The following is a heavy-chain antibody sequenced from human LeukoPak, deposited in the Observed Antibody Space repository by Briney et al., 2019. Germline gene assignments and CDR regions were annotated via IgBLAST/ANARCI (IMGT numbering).Heavy chain of an antibody. D-gene: IGHD3-16*02. CDR2: SHSGGSS. J-gene: IGHJ2*01. CDR1: GFTVSSNY. CDR3: AREEHYRRYFAL. Sequence: GGSLRLSCAASGFTVSSNYMSWVRQAPGKGLEWVSVSHSGGSSYYADSVKGRFTISRDNSKNTLYLQMNTLRAEDTAVYFCAREEHYRRYFALWGRGTLVTVSS. V-gene: IGHV3-53*01.